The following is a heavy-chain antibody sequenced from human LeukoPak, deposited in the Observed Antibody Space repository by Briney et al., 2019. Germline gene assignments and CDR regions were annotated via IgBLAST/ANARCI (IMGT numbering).Heavy chain of an antibody. CDR3: AREDIVATRSHGGDYYYYYMDV. J-gene: IGHJ6*03. CDR1: GFTFSSYE. V-gene: IGHV3-48*03. Sequence: GGSLRLSCAASGFTFSSYEMNWVRQAPGKGLEWVSYISSSGSTIYYADSLKGRFTISRDNAKNSLYLQMNSLRAEDTAVYYCAREDIVATRSHGGDYYYYYMDVWGKGTTVTVSS. CDR2: ISSSGSTI. D-gene: IGHD5-12*01.